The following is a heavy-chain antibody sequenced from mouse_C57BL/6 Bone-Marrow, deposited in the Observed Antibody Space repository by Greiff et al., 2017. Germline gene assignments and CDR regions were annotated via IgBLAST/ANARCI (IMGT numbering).Heavy chain of an antibody. CDR2: IDPSDSYT. D-gene: IGHD4-1*01. J-gene: IGHJ1*03. CDR1: GYTFTSYW. Sequence: QVQLQQPGAELVMPGASVKLSCKASGYTFTSYWMHWVKQRPGQGLEWIGEIDPSDSYTNYNQKFKGKSTLTVDTSSSTAYMQLSSLTSEDSAVYYCARANWDVLWYFDVWGTGTTVTVSS. CDR3: ARANWDVLWYFDV. V-gene: IGHV1-69*01.